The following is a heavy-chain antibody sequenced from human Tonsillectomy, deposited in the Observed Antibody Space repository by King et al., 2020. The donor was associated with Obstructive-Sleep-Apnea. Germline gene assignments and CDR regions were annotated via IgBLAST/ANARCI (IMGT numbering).Heavy chain of an antibody. CDR3: ARDDRDI. CDR2: ISYDGSND. D-gene: IGHD3-22*01. J-gene: IGHJ3*02. CDR1: GFTFSSYS. Sequence: ESGGGVVQPGRSLRLSCTPSGFTFSSYSMHWVRQAPGKGLEWVAVISYDGSNDYHADSVKDRFTISRDNSENMLYLQMNGLRAEDTAVYYCARDDRDIWGQGTMVTVSS. V-gene: IGHV3-30*04.